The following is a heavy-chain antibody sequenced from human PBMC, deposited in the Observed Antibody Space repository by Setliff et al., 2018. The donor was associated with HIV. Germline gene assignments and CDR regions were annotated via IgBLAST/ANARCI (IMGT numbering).Heavy chain of an antibody. D-gene: IGHD3-22*01. J-gene: IGHJ4*02. CDR2: INPNSGGT. CDR3: ARDRYHYGSSGYVRYFDY. V-gene: IGHV1-2*02. Sequence: ASVKVSCKASGYTFTGDYINWVRQAPGQGHEWMGWINPNSGGTNYAQKFQGRVTMTRYTSISTAYMELSRLRSDDAAVYYCARDRYHYGSSGYVRYFDYWGQGTLVTVSS. CDR1: GYTFTGDY.